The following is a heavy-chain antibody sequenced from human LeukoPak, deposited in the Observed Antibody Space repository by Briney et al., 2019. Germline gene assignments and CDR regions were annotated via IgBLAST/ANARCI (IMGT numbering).Heavy chain of an antibody. D-gene: IGHD2-15*01. CDR3: ASGVAAVVPAY. J-gene: IGHJ4*02. V-gene: IGHV4-34*01. Sequence: PSETLSLTCAVYGGSFSGYYWSWIRQPPGKGLEWMGEINQSGSTNYNPSLKRRVTISIDTAKNQFSLQLRSVTAADTAVYYCASGVAAVVPAYWGQGTLVTVSS. CDR1: GGSFSGYY. CDR2: INQSGST.